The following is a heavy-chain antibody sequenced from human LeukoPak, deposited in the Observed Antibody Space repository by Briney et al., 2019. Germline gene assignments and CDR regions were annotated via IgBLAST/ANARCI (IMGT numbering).Heavy chain of an antibody. V-gene: IGHV3-7*01. CDR2: IKQDGSEK. J-gene: IGHJ4*02. Sequence: GGSLRLSCAASGFTFSSYWMSWVRQTPGKGLEWVANIKQDGSEKYYVDSVTGRFTISRDNAKNSLYLLMNSLRAEDTAVYYCVKYSSGWYYPHFDYWGQGTLVTVSS. CDR3: VKYSSGWYYPHFDY. CDR1: GFTFSSYW. D-gene: IGHD6-19*01.